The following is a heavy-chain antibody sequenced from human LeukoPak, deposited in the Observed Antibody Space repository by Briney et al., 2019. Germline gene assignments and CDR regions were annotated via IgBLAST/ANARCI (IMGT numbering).Heavy chain of an antibody. CDR3: AKSRRGDYYDSSGH. CDR2: ISSSSSYI. V-gene: IGHV3-21*01. J-gene: IGHJ4*02. Sequence: GGSLRLSCAASGFTFSSYSMNWVRQAPGKGLEWVSSISSSSSYIYYADSVKGRFTISRDNAKNSLYLQMNSLRAEDTAVYYCAKSRRGDYYDSSGHWGQGTLVTVSS. CDR1: GFTFSSYS. D-gene: IGHD3-22*01.